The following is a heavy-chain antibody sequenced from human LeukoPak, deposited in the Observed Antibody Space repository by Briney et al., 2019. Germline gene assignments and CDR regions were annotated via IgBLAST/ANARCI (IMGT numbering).Heavy chain of an antibody. D-gene: IGHD3-16*01. V-gene: IGHV1-18*04. Sequence: ASVKVSCKASGYTFTSYGISWVRQAPGQGLEWMGWISAYNGNTNYAQKFQGRVTMTTDTSTSTAYMELRSLRSDDTAVYYRATEPLRLRLGATSTDYWGQGTLVTVSS. CDR2: ISAYNGNT. CDR1: GYTFTSYG. CDR3: ATEPLRLRLGATSTDY. J-gene: IGHJ4*02.